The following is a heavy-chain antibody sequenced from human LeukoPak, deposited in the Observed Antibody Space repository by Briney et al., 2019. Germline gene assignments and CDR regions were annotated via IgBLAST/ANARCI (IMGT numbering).Heavy chain of an antibody. CDR1: GYTFTSYD. CDR2: MNPNSGNT. CDR3: ARGSSSWLAFDY. D-gene: IGHD6-13*01. J-gene: IGHJ4*02. V-gene: IGHV1-8*03. Sequence: GASVKVSCKASGYTFTSYDINWVRQATGQGLEWMGWMNPNSGNTGYAQKFQGRVTITRNTSISTAYMELSSLRSEDTAVYYCARGSSSWLAFDYWGQGTLVTVSS.